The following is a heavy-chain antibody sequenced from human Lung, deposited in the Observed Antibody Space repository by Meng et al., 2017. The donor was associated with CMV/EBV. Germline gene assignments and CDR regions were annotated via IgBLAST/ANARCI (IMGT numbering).Heavy chain of an antibody. D-gene: IGHD2-15*01. V-gene: IGHV3-30*02. CDR2: IQYDGSNK. J-gene: IGHJ6*02. Sequence: GESXKIPCEASGFAFNNYGMQWVLQAPGKGLAWVAFIQYDGSNKYYADSVKGRFTISRDNSKNTLYMQMNSLRAEDPAVYYCAKDREQWWWGYYGMDIWGQGTTVTVSS. CDR1: GFAFNNYG. CDR3: AKDREQWWWGYYGMDI.